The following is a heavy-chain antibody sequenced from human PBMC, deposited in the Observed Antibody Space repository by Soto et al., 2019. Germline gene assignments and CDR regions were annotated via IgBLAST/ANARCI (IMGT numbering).Heavy chain of an antibody. CDR3: AREGLTTANWFDP. V-gene: IGHV4-30-4*01. CDR1: GGSISSGDYY. Sequence: SETLSLTCTVSGGSISSGDYYWSWIRQPPGKGLEWIGYIYYSGSTYYNPSLKSRVTISVDTSKNQFSLKLSSVTAADTAVYYCAREGLTTANWFDPWGQGTLVTVSS. CDR2: IYYSGST. D-gene: IGHD4-17*01. J-gene: IGHJ5*02.